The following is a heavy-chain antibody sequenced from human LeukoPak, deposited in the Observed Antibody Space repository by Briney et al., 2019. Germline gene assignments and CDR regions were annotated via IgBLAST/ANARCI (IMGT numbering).Heavy chain of an antibody. J-gene: IGHJ4*02. V-gene: IGHV3-21*01. CDR1: GFTFSSYS. D-gene: IGHD3-3*01. CDR2: ISSSSSYI. Sequence: GGSLRLSCAASGFTFSSYSMNWVRQAPGKGLEWVSSISSSSSYIYYADSVKGRFTISRDNAKNSLYLQMNSLRAEDTAVYYCARDPKSYYDFWSGYGYFDYWGQGTLVTVSS. CDR3: ARDPKSYYDFWSGYGYFDY.